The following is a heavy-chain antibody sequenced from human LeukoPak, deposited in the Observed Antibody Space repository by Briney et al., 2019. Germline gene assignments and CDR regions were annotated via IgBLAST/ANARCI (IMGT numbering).Heavy chain of an antibody. Sequence: GGSLRLSCAASGFTFSSYGMNWVRQAPGKGLEWVSGITGGGTTYYADSVKGRVTISRDNSKNTLYLQMNSLRAEDTAVYYCAPGGYESYGYWGQGTLVTVSS. CDR3: APGGYESYGY. CDR2: ITGGGTT. CDR1: GFTFSSYG. D-gene: IGHD5-12*01. J-gene: IGHJ4*02. V-gene: IGHV3-23*01.